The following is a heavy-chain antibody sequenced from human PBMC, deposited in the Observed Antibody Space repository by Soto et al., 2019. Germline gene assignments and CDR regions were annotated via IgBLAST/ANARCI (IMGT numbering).Heavy chain of an antibody. CDR1: GFTFSRYG. Sequence: GGSLRLSCADSGFTFSRYGMHWVRQAPGKGLEWVAVISYDGSNKYYADSVKGRFTISRDNSKNTLYLQMNSLRAEDTAVYYCARDRFRAGPRAAAGYYYYYGRDVWGQGTKVTVSS. V-gene: IGHV3-30*03. D-gene: IGHD6-13*01. J-gene: IGHJ6*02. CDR3: ARDRFRAGPRAAAGYYYYYGRDV. CDR2: ISYDGSNK.